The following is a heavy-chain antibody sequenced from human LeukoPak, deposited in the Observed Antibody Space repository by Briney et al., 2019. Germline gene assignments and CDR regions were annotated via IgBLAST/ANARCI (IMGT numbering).Heavy chain of an antibody. CDR1: GFTVSSNY. V-gene: IGHV3-53*01. CDR2: IYSGGST. D-gene: IGHD2-15*01. Sequence: PGGSLRLSCAASGFTVSSNYMTWVRQAPGKGLEGVSVIYSGGSTYYADSVKGRFTISRDNSKNTLYLQMNSLRAEDTAVYYCARDGGYWYFDLWGRGTLVTVSA. CDR3: ARDGGYWYFDL. J-gene: IGHJ2*01.